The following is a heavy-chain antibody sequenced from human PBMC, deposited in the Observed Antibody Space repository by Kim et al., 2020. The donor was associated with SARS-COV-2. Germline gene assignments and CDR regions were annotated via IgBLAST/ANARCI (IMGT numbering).Heavy chain of an antibody. CDR3: TRCDDGGSYDSAYYYYMDV. CDR2: IRSKANSYAT. CDR1: GFTFSGSA. V-gene: IGHV3-73*01. Sequence: GGSLRLSCAASGFTFSGSAMHWVRQASGKGLEWVGRIRSKANSYATAYAASVKGRFTISRDDSKNTAYLQMNSLKTEDTAVYYCTRCDDGGSYDSAYYYYMDVWGKGTTVTVSS. D-gene: IGHD1-26*01. J-gene: IGHJ6*03.